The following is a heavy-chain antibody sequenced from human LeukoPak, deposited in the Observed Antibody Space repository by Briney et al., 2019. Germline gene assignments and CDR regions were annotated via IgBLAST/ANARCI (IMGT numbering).Heavy chain of an antibody. V-gene: IGHV3-23*01. Sequence: GGSLRLSCAASGFTFSSYAMSWVRQAPGKGLEWVSAISGSGGSTYYADSVKGRFTISRDNSKNTPYLQMNSLRAEDTAVYYCAIDQLWVDTADYWGQGTLVTVSS. D-gene: IGHD5-18*01. CDR2: ISGSGGST. J-gene: IGHJ4*02. CDR1: GFTFSSYA. CDR3: AIDQLWVDTADY.